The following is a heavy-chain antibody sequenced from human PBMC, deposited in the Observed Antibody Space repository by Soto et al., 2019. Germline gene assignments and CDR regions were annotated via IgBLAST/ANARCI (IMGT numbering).Heavy chain of an antibody. Sequence: SETLSLTCAVSGYSISSDYYWGWIRQPPGKGLEWIGSIYHSGSTYYNPSLKSRVTISVDTSKNQFSLKLSSVTAADTAVYYCARDLKGPNYYYAMDVWGQGTTVTVSS. J-gene: IGHJ6*02. CDR3: ARDLKGPNYYYAMDV. V-gene: IGHV4-38-2*02. CDR1: GYSISSDYY. CDR2: IYHSGST.